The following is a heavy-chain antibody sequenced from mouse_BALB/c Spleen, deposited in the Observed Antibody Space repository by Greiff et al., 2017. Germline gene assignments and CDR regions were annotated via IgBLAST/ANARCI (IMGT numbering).Heavy chain of an antibody. V-gene: IGHV1S81*02. CDR3: TRGDDGRRLAMDY. CDR1: GYTFTSYY. CDR2: INPSNGGT. J-gene: IGHJ4*01. Sequence: QVQLQQPGAELVKPGASVKLSCKASGYTFTSYYMYWVKQRPGQGLEWIGGINPSNGGTNFNEKFKSKATLTVDKSSSTAYMQLSSLTSEDSAVYYGTRGDDGRRLAMDYWGQGTSVTVSS. D-gene: IGHD2-12*01.